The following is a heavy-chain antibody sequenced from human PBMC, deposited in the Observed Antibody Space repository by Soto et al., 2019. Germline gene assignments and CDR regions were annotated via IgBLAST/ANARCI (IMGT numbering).Heavy chain of an antibody. J-gene: IGHJ4*02. D-gene: IGHD1-26*01. CDR3: AKSFPSTRYLDS. CDR1: GFTFSSYA. Sequence: EVQLLESGGGLVQPGGSLRLSCAASGFTFSSYAMSWVRQAPGKGLEWVSIISNSGGTTFYAESVKGLFTISRDNAKNALYLQMNNLRVDDTAVYYCAKSFPSTRYLDSWGQGTLVTVSS. V-gene: IGHV3-23*01. CDR2: ISNSGGTT.